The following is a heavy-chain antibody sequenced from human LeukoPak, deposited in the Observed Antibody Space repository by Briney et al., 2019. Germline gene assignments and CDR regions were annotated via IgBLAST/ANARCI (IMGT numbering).Heavy chain of an antibody. D-gene: IGHD6-19*01. V-gene: IGHV3-48*03. J-gene: IGHJ5*02. CDR1: GFIFSTYE. Sequence: GGSLRLSCAASGFIFSTYEMNWVRQAPGKGLEWVSYISSSGSTIYYADSVKGRFTISRDNAKNSLYLQMNSLRAEDTAVYYCARHIGARIAVSGTLWFDPWGQGTLVTVSS. CDR3: ARHIGARIAVSGTLWFDP. CDR2: ISSSGSTI.